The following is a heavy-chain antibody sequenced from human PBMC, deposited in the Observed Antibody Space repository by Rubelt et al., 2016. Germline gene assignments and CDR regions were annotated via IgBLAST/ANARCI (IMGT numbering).Heavy chain of an antibody. Sequence: QVQLQESGPGLVKPSETLSLTCTVSGGSISSYYWSWIRQPPGKGLEWIGSIYYSGSTYYNPSLKSRVTISVDTSKNQFSLKLSSVTAADTAVYYCARVDSHDFWSGYYSDKPFDYWGQGTLVTVSS. J-gene: IGHJ4*02. V-gene: IGHV4-59*12. CDR2: IYYSGST. CDR1: GGSISSYY. D-gene: IGHD3-3*01. CDR3: ARVDSHDFWSGYYSDKPFDY.